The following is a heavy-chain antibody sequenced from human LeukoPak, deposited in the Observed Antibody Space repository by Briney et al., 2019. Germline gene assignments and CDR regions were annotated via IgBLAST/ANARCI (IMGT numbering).Heavy chain of an antibody. CDR2: INPNSGGT. V-gene: IGHV1-2*02. CDR1: GYTFTGYY. D-gene: IGHD3-22*01. Sequence: ASVKVSCKASGYTFTGYYMHWVRQAPGQGLEWMGWINPNSGGTNYAQKFQGRVTMTRDTSISTAYMELSRLRSDDTAVYYCASPHYYDSSGYYPTGSAEYFQHWGQGTLVTVSS. J-gene: IGHJ1*01. CDR3: ASPHYYDSSGYYPTGSAEYFQH.